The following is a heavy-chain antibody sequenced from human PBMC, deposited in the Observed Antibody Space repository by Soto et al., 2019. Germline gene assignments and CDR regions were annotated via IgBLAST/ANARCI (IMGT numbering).Heavy chain of an antibody. D-gene: IGHD4-17*01. J-gene: IGHJ4*02. V-gene: IGHV2-5*02. CDR2: IYWDDDK. CDR1: GFSLSTSGVG. CDR3: ALDYGGNSYFDY. Sequence: QITLKESGPTLVKPTQTLTLTCTFSGFSLSTSGVGVGWIRQPPGKALEWLALIYWDDDKRYSPSLKSRLTINKDTSKNQVVLTMTNMDPVDTATYYCALDYGGNSYFDYWGQGTLVTVSS.